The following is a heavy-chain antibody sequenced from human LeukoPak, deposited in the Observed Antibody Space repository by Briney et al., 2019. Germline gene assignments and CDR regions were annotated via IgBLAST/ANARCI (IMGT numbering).Heavy chain of an antibody. CDR2: MNPNSGNT. CDR1: GYTFTSYD. Sequence: ASVKVSCKASGYTFTSYDINWVRQATGQGLEWMGWMNPNSGNTGYAQKFQGRVTMTRNTSISTAYMELSSLRSEDTAVYYCARGIAAAVTEGVDYWGQGTLVTVSS. CDR3: ARGIAAAVTEGVDY. V-gene: IGHV1-8*01. D-gene: IGHD6-13*01. J-gene: IGHJ4*02.